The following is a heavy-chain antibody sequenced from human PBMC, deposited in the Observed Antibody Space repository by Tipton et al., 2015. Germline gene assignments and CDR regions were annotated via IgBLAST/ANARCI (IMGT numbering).Heavy chain of an antibody. CDR2: INPSGSST. CDR1: GYTFTSYP. Sequence: QVQLVQSGAEVKKPGASVKVSCKASGYTFTSYPMHWVRQAPGQGPEWMGIINPSGSSTNFAQKFQGRVTMTWDTSTSTVYMDLSSLRSEDTAVYYCARTTVTTFSDVFDMWGQGTMVTVSS. V-gene: IGHV1-46*01. CDR3: ARTTVTTFSDVFDM. J-gene: IGHJ3*02. D-gene: IGHD4-11*01.